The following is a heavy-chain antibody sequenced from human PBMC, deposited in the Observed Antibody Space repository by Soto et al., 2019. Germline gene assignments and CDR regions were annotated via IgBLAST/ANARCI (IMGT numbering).Heavy chain of an antibody. D-gene: IGHD6-6*01. V-gene: IGHV3-64*01. CDR3: ARGYSSSSGPGAFDI. CDR2: ISSNGGST. CDR1: GFTFSSYA. Sequence: EVQLVESGGGLVQPGGSLRLSCAASGFTFSSYAMHWVRQAPGKGLEYVSAISSNGGSTYYANSVKGRFTISRDNSKNTLYLQMGSLRAEDMAVYYCARGYSSSSGPGAFDIWGQGTMVTVSS. J-gene: IGHJ3*02.